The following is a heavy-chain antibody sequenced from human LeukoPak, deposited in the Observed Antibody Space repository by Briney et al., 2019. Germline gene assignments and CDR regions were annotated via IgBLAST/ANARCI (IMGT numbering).Heavy chain of an antibody. CDR1: GFTFSTYG. CDR2: INDSGGRT. D-gene: IGHD1-26*01. J-gene: IGHJ4*02. Sequence: GGTLRLSCAASGFTFSTYGMSGVRQAPEKGLEWVSSINDSGGRTYYADSVKGRFTISRDSSKNTLYLQMNSLRAEDTAVYYCAKVRLVGATTNPFDYWGQGTLVTVSS. CDR3: AKVRLVGATTNPFDY. V-gene: IGHV3-23*01.